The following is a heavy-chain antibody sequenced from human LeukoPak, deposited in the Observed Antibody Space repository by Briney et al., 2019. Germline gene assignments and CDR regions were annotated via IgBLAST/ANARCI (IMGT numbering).Heavy chain of an antibody. D-gene: IGHD2-15*01. CDR3: ARGYCSGGGCSVLDAFDG. V-gene: IGHV1-2*02. CDR2: IKPDSGGT. Sequence: ASVKVSCKASGFSFTAYHLHWVRQAPGQGLEWMGWIKPDSGGTRYAQNFQGRVTMTRDTSTTTVYMELSTLRSEDTAIYYCARGYCSGGGCSVLDAFDGWGQGTMATVSS. CDR1: GFSFTAYH. J-gene: IGHJ3*01.